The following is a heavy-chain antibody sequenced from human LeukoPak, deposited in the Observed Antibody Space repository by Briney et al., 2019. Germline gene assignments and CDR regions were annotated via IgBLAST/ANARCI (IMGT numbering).Heavy chain of an antibody. J-gene: IGHJ3*02. Sequence: SETLSLTCTVSGGSISSYYWSWIRQPPGKGLEWIGYIYYGGSTNYNPSLKSRVTISVDTSKNQFSLKLSSVTAADTAVYYCARVRVVAANRAFDIWGQGTMVTVSS. CDR2: IYYGGST. CDR3: ARVRVVAANRAFDI. V-gene: IGHV4-59*01. D-gene: IGHD2-15*01. CDR1: GGSISSYY.